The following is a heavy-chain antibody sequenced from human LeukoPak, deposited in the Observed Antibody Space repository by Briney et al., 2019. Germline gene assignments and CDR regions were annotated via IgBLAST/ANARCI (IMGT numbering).Heavy chain of an antibody. J-gene: IGHJ4*02. CDR1: GGSISGYY. V-gene: IGHV4-34*01. CDR3: ARSGLPLDY. Sequence: SETLSLTCTVSGGSISGYYWSWIRQPPGKGLEWIGEINHSGSTNYNPSLKSRVTISVDTSKNQFSLKLSSVTAADTAVYYCARSGLPLDYWGQGTLVTVSS. CDR2: INHSGST. D-gene: IGHD3-10*01.